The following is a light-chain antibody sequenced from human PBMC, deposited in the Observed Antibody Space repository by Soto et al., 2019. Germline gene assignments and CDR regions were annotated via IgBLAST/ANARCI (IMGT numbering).Light chain of an antibody. CDR1: QPTSNW. CDR2: AAS. Sequence: DIQMTQSPSSVSASVGDTVTITCRASQPTSNWLAWSQQKPGEPPKLLIYAASTLQSGVPSRFSGSGSGTEFTLTITSLQPEDFATYYCQQANIFPRMFAQGTKVDIK. V-gene: IGKV1-12*01. J-gene: IGKJ1*01. CDR3: QQANIFPRM.